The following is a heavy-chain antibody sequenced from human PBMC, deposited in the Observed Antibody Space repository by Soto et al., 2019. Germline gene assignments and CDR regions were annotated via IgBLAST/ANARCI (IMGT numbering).Heavy chain of an antibody. J-gene: IGHJ5*02. CDR1: GVTFSSYA. D-gene: IGHD6-19*01. V-gene: IGHV3-23*01. CDR2: ISGSGGST. CDR3: AKARAVAGTNWFDH. Sequence: XGSLRLSCAASGVTFSSYAMSWVRQAPGKGLEWVSAISGSGGSTYYADSVKGRFTISRDNSKNTLYLQMNSLRAEDTAVYYCAKARAVAGTNWFDHWGQGTLVTVSS.